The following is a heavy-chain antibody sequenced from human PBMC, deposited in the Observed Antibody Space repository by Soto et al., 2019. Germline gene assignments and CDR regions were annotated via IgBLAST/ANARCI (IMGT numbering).Heavy chain of an antibody. CDR2: LNPTSGST. CDR1: GYTFTSYY. V-gene: IGHV1-46*01. D-gene: IGHD2-15*01. J-gene: IGHJ4*02. Sequence: QVQLVQSGAEVGKPGASVKLSCKASGYTFTSYYIHWVRQAPGQGLEWMGILNPTSGSTTYAQKFQGRVAMTRDTSTSTVYMELSSLRSEDTAVYYCARAGSAIVVVVTASTGGYFDYWGQGTLVTVSS. CDR3: ARAGSAIVVVVTASTGGYFDY.